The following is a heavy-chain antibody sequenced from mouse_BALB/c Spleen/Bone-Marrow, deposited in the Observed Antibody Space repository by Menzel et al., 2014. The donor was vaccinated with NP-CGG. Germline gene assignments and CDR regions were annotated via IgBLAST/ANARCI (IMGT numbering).Heavy chain of an antibody. Sequence: QVQLQQPGAELVRPGASVKLSCKALGYTFTDYEMHWVKQTPVHGLEWIGTIHPGSGGAAYNQKFKGKATLTADKSSSTAYMELSSLTSEDSAVYYCTREGLRGVGFAYWGQGTLVTVSA. CDR2: IHPGSGGA. J-gene: IGHJ3*01. CDR1: GYTFTDYE. CDR3: TREGLRGVGFAY. D-gene: IGHD2-4*01. V-gene: IGHV1-15*01.